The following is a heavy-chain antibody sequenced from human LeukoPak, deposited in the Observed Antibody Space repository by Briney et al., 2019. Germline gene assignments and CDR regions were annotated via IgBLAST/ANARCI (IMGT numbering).Heavy chain of an antibody. J-gene: IGHJ4*02. CDR3: ARDLFYHFGRSTMIQECDY. D-gene: IGHD3-22*01. CDR1: GDTFTSYG. CDR2: SSAYNGNT. V-gene: IGHV1-18*01. Sequence: ASVKVSCKASGDTFTSYGISWVRQAPGQGLEWMGWSSAYNGNTNYAHKLQGRVTMTTDTSTSTAYMELRSRRSDDTAVYYCARDLFYHFGRSTMIQECDYWGQGTLVTVSS.